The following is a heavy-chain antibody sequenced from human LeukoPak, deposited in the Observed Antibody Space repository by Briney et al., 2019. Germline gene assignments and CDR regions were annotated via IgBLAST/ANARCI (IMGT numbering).Heavy chain of an antibody. CDR1: GFPYNSYA. V-gene: IGHV3-23*01. D-gene: IGHD3-22*01. Sequence: PGGPLRLSCAASGFPYNSYAVRWARQAPGKGLEWVLAISGSGGSTYYADSVKGRFTISRDNSKNTLYLQMSSLRAEDTAVYYCAIFYDSSGYYFEYFQHWGQGTLITVSS. J-gene: IGHJ1*01. CDR2: ISGSGGST. CDR3: AIFYDSSGYYFEYFQH.